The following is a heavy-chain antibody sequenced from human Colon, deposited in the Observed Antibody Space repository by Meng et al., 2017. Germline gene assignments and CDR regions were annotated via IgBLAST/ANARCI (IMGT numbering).Heavy chain of an antibody. CDR2: INHSGST. V-gene: IGHV4-34*01. CDR1: GGSFSSYY. D-gene: IGHD3-3*02. J-gene: IGHJ6*02. CDR3: ARLSGSLLDYDGMDV. Sequence: SEPLSLTCAVYGGSFSSYYWSWIRQPPGKGLEWIGEINHSGSTNYNPSLKSRVTISVDTSKNQFSLKLSSVTAADTAVYYCARLSGSLLDYDGMDVWGQGTTVTVSS.